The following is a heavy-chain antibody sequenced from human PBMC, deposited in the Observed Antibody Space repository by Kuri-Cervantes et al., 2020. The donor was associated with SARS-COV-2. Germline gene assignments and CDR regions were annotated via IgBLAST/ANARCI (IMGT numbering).Heavy chain of an antibody. J-gene: IGHJ4*02. V-gene: IGHV3-23*01. CDR3: AKAIVVVPAALPNFDY. CDR2: ISGSGGST. Sequence: GESLKIPWAASGFTFSNYAVSWVRQAPGKGLEWVSLISGSGGSTYYADSVKGRFTISRDNSKNTLYLQMNSLRAEDTAVYYCAKAIVVVPAALPNFDYWGQGTLVTVSS. D-gene: IGHD2-2*01. CDR1: GFTFSNYA.